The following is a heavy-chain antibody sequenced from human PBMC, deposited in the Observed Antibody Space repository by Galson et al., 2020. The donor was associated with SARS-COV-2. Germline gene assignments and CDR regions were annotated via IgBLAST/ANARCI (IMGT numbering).Heavy chain of an antibody. CDR2: ISGSGGST. J-gene: IGHJ6*02. CDR1: GFTFSSYA. D-gene: IGHD3-3*01. Sequence: GGSLRLSCAASGFTFSSYAMSWVRQAPGKGLEWVSAISGSGGSTYYADSVKGRFTISRDNSKNTLYLQMNSLRAEDTAVYYCAKDRSITIFGVVTDYYGMDVWGQGTTVTVSS. CDR3: AKDRSITIFGVVTDYYGMDV. V-gene: IGHV3-23*01.